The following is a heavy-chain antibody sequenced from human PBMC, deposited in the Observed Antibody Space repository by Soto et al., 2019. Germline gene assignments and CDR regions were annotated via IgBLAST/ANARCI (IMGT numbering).Heavy chain of an antibody. CDR3: AKASYGLGYFDY. CDR2: IYYSGST. CDR1: GGSICNYY. V-gene: IGHV4-59*12. J-gene: IGHJ4*02. D-gene: IGHD4-17*01. Sequence: SETLSLTCTVSGGSICNYYWSWIRQPPGMGLEWIGYIYYSGSTNYNPSLKSRVTISVDTSKNQFSLKLSSVNAADTAVYYCAKASYGLGYFDYWGQGALVTVSS.